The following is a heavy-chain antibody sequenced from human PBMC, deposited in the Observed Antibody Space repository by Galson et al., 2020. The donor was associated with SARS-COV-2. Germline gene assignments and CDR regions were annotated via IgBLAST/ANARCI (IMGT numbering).Heavy chain of an antibody. Sequence: SQTLSLTCAVYGGSFSGFHWHWIRQPPGKGLEWIGEINPSGSPNYNPSLESRVGISVDTSQNQLSLTLTSVTAADTAVYYCARAGKYYFDSSGFYLPDYWGQGTLVTVSS. V-gene: IGHV4-34*01. J-gene: IGHJ4*02. CDR3: ARAGKYYFDSSGFYLPDY. D-gene: IGHD3-22*01. CDR2: INPSGSP. CDR1: GGSFSGFH.